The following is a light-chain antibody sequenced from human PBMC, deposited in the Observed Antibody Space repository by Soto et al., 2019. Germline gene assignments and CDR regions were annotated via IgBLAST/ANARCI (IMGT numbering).Light chain of an antibody. CDR1: QSVDRY. Sequence: EIVLTQSPVTLSLSPGERATLSCRASQSVDRYLAWYQQKPAQAPRLLIYDASNRATGIPARFSGSGSGTDFTLTISSLQSEEFAVYYCQQYDNWPLTFGGGTKVDIK. V-gene: IGKV3-11*01. CDR2: DAS. CDR3: QQYDNWPLT. J-gene: IGKJ4*01.